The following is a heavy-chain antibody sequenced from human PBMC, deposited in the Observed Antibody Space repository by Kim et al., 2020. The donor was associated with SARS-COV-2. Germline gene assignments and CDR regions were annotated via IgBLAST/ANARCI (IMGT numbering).Heavy chain of an antibody. CDR1: GFTFSSYA. CDR2: IWYDGGNK. Sequence: GGSLRLSCAASGFTFSSYAMHWVRQAPGKGLEWVAGIWYDGGNKDYADSVKGRFTISRDNSKNTLYLQMNSLRAEDTAVYYCARGEVVVVVAAYYYGMDVWGQGTTVTVSS. CDR3: ARGEVVVVVAAYYYGMDV. J-gene: IGHJ6*02. V-gene: IGHV3-33*01. D-gene: IGHD2-15*01.